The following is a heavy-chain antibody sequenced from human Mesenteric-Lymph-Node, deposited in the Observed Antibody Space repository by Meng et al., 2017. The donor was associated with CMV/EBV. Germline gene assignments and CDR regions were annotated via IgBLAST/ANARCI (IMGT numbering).Heavy chain of an antibody. CDR3: SSFDYAGHPDSFDI. Sequence: GESLKISCAASGFTFSNYAMSWVRQAPGKELEWVSAITGTGRSTYYADSVKGRFTISRDNSKNTLYLQMNSLRAEDTAVYYCSSFDYAGHPDSFDIWGQGTLVTVSS. CDR1: GFTFSNYA. D-gene: IGHD3-9*01. CDR2: ITGTGRST. J-gene: IGHJ4*01. V-gene: IGHV3-23*01.